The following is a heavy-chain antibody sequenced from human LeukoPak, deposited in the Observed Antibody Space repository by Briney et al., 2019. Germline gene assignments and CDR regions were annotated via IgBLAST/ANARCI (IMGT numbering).Heavy chain of an antibody. CDR3: ARTDYGDYPNYYGMDV. V-gene: IGHV3-53*01. CDR1: GFTVSSNY. CDR2: IYSGGST. Sequence: GGSLRLSCAASGFTVSSNYMSWVRQAPGKGLEWVSVIYSGGSTYYADSVKGRFTISRDNSQNTLYLQMNSLRAEDTAVYYCARTDYGDYPNYYGMDVWGQGTTVTVSS. J-gene: IGHJ6*02. D-gene: IGHD4-17*01.